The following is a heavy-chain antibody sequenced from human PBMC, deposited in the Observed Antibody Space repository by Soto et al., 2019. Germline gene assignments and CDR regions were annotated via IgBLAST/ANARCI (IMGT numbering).Heavy chain of an antibody. D-gene: IGHD2-15*01. V-gene: IGHV3-23*01. Sequence: GGSLRLSCAASGFTFSSYAMGWVRQGPGKGLEWVAVVSIGGSTHYADSVRGRFTISRDNSKNTLSLQMNSLTAEDTAVYFCAKRRGAGGHFDYWGQGALVTVSS. CDR3: AKRRGAGGHFDY. CDR2: VSIGGST. CDR1: GFTFSSYA. J-gene: IGHJ4*02.